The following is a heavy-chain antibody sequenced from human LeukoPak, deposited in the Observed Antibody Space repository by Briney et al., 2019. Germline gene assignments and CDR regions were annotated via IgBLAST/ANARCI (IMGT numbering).Heavy chain of an antibody. Sequence: SETLSLTCTVSGGSISSGSYYWSWIRQPAGKGLEWIGRIYTSGSTNYNPSLKSRVTISVDTSKNQFSLKLSSVTAADTAVYYCARLIAARPGAWFDPWGQGTLVTVSS. V-gene: IGHV4-61*02. J-gene: IGHJ5*02. CDR1: GGSISSGSYY. D-gene: IGHD6-6*01. CDR3: ARLIAARPGAWFDP. CDR2: IYTSGST.